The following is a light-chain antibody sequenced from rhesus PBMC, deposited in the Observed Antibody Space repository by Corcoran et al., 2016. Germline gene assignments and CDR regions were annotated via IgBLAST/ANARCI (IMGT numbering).Light chain of an antibody. CDR2: KAS. Sequence: DIQMTQSPSSLSASVGDRVTITCRASQGISSWLSWYQQKPGKAPKLLIDKASRVHSGVPSRFSGSGSGTDFALTISSLQPENFASYSCQQYDSAPYSFGQGTKVEIK. CDR3: QQYDSAPYS. J-gene: IGKJ2*01. CDR1: QGISSW. V-gene: IGKV1-21*01.